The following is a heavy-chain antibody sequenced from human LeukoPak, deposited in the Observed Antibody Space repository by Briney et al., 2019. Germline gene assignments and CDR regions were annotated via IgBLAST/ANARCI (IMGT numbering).Heavy chain of an antibody. CDR3: AKDYCGGDCYPDY. V-gene: IGHV3-30*18. CDR2: ISYDGSNK. Sequence: PGGSLRLSCAASGFTFRSYGMHWVRQAPGKGLEWVAVISYDGSNKYYVDSVKGRFTISRDNSKNTLYLQMNSLRAEDTAVYYCAKDYCGGDCYPDYWGQGTLVTVSS. D-gene: IGHD2-21*02. CDR1: GFTFRSYG. J-gene: IGHJ4*02.